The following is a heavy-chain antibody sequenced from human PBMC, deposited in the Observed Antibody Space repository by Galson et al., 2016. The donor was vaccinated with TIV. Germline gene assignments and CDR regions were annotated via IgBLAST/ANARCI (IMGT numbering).Heavy chain of an antibody. Sequence: SVKVSCKASGYTFSSYDINWVRQATGQGLEWVGWMNPSNGNTGLAQNFQGRVTMTRDTSMNTAYMELNSLRTDDTAVYYCAKDCGLGGDYDHWGQGTLVTVSS. V-gene: IGHV1-8*01. J-gene: IGHJ4*02. CDR2: MNPSNGNT. CDR1: GYTFSSYD. D-gene: IGHD2-21*01. CDR3: AKDCGLGGDYDH.